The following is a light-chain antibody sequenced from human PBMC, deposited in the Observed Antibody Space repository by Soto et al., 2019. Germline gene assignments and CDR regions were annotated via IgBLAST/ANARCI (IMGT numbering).Light chain of an antibody. CDR3: QQYNNWLLLT. Sequence: EIGMTQSPATLSVSPGERATLSCRASQSVSSNLAWYQQKPGQAPRLLIYGASTRATGIPARFSGSGSGTELTLTISSLQSEDFAVYYCQQYNNWLLLTFGGGTKVDIK. V-gene: IGKV3-15*01. CDR1: QSVSSN. CDR2: GAS. J-gene: IGKJ4*01.